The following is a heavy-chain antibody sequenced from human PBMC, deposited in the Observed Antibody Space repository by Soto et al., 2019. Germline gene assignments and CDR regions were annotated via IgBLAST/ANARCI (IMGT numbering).Heavy chain of an antibody. Sequence: QEQLVESGGGVVQPGRSLRLSCAASGFTFSSFGMHWVRQAPGKGLEWVAVIRHDGSKTNYVDSVKGRFTISRDNSRNTLYLQMDSLRAEDTAVYRCERDLKAGATYSGPSYYHMDVWGRGTTVTVSS. CDR2: IRHDGSKT. CDR1: GFTFSSFG. J-gene: IGHJ6*01. V-gene: IGHV3-33*01. CDR3: ERDLKAGATYSGPSYYHMDV. D-gene: IGHD2-15*01.